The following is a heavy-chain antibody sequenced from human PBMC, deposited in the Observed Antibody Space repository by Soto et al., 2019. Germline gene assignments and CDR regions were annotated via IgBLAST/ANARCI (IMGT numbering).Heavy chain of an antibody. V-gene: IGHV4-30-2*01. Sequence: SETLSLTYAVSGGSISSGGYSWSWIRQPPGKRLEWIGYIYHSGSTYYNPSLKSRVTISVDRSKNQFSLKLSSVTAADTAVYYCARVPEPWGQGTLVTVSS. CDR2: IYHSGST. J-gene: IGHJ5*02. CDR1: GGSISSGGYS. CDR3: ARVPEP.